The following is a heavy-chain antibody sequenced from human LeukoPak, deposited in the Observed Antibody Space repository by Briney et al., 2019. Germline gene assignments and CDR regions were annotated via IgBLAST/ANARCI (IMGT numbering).Heavy chain of an antibody. D-gene: IGHD2-2*01. CDR1: GFTFSDYH. Sequence: GGSLRLSCAASGFTFSDYHMSWIRQVPGKGLEWVSYISSSGGTISYADSVKGRFTISRDNSKNTPYLQMNSLRAEDTAVYYYAREFYAYCSSTSCPFDYWGQGTLVTVSS. CDR2: ISSSGGTI. J-gene: IGHJ4*02. CDR3: AREFYAYCSSTSCPFDY. V-gene: IGHV3-11*04.